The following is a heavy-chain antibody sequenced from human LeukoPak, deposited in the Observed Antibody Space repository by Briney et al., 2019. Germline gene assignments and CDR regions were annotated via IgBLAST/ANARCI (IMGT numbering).Heavy chain of an antibody. CDR3: AGERGEEYSSGWYKRNYFDN. J-gene: IGHJ4*02. D-gene: IGHD6-19*01. CDR1: GDSFSSVTDY. V-gene: IGHV4-39*07. CDR2: GDYSGGT. Sequence: SETLSLTCTVSGDSFSSVTDYCAWLRQPPGKGLEWIARGDYSGGTYYNPSLESRVAISADMSKTQFSLKLTSVTGADTAVYYCAGERGEEYSSGWYKRNYFDNWGQGIRVTVSS.